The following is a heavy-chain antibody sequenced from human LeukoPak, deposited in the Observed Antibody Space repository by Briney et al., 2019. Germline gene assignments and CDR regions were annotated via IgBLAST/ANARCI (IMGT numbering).Heavy chain of an antibody. Sequence: SVKVSCKASGYTFTSYAISWVRQAPGQGLEWMGGIIPIFGTANYAQKFQGRVTITADESTSTAYMELSSLRSEDTAVYYCARGGRIVATILYYFDYWGQGTLVTVSS. CDR2: IIPIFGTA. V-gene: IGHV1-69*13. D-gene: IGHD5-12*01. CDR1: GYTFTSYA. CDR3: ARGGRIVATILYYFDY. J-gene: IGHJ4*02.